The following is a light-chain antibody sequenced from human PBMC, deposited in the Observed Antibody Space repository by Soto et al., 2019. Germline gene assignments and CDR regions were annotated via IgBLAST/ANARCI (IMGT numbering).Light chain of an antibody. J-gene: IGKJ1*01. Sequence: IQMTQSPSTLSASVGDRVTITCRASHNIERWMAWYQQKRGRAPSLLIFDATTLHSGVPSRFSGGGSGTEFTLTINGLQPDDFATYYCQQFAKSSTFGRGPRWIS. CDR1: HNIERW. CDR3: QQFAKSST. V-gene: IGKV1-5*01. CDR2: DAT.